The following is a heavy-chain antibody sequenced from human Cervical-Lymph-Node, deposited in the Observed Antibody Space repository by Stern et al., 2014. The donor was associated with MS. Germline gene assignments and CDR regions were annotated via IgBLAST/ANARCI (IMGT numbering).Heavy chain of an antibody. CDR2: LSSSSSSR. J-gene: IGHJ6*02. D-gene: IGHD3-22*01. CDR1: GFSFNTYS. V-gene: IGHV3-48*01. Sequence: EVNLEESGGGLVQPGGSLRLSCTASGFSFNTYSINWVRQAPGKALEWVSYLSSSSSSRDYADSVKCRFTISRDNVKNSLYLQMNSLRAEDTAVYYCARGSWLGTGDDYYYYFGMDVWGQGTTVTVSS. CDR3: ARGSWLGTGDDYYYYFGMDV.